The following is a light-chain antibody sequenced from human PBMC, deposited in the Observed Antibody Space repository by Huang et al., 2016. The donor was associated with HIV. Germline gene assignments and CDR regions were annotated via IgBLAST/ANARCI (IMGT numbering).Light chain of an antibody. CDR3: MQALQAPYT. V-gene: IGKV2-28*01. Sequence: DIVMTQSPLSLPVTPGEPASISCRSSQSLLHTNGKNYLDWYLQKAGQSPQLLIHLGSNRAAGVPDRFSGSGSGTDFTLKISRVEAEDVGVYFCMQALQAPYTFGQGTKLEIK. J-gene: IGKJ2*01. CDR2: LGS. CDR1: QSLLHTNGKNY.